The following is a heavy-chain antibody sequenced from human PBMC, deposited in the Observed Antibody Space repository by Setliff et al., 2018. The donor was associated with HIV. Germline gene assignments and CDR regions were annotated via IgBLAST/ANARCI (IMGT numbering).Heavy chain of an antibody. CDR1: GYTFTSYG. CDR2: IVPALGIA. J-gene: IGHJ5*02. V-gene: IGHV1-69*04. CDR3: ARMVVINRVPFHHDL. D-gene: IGHD2-21*01. Sequence: ASVKVSCKASGYTFTSYGISWVRQAPGQGLEWIGSIVPALGIANHRHDFQGRVTISADRSTSTAQLQLSGLKSDDTAVYYCARMVVINRVPFHHDLWGQGTLVTVSS.